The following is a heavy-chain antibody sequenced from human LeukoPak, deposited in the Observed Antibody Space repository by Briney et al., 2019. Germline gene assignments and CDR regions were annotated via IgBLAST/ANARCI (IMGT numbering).Heavy chain of an antibody. D-gene: IGHD3-16*02. Sequence: SVKVSCKASGGTFSSYAISWVRQAPGQGLEWIGGIIPIFGTSNYAQKFQGRVTITADESTSTAYMELSSLRSEDTAVYYCASCVWGSYRPLDYWGQGTLVTVSS. V-gene: IGHV1-69*01. J-gene: IGHJ4*02. CDR3: ASCVWGSYRPLDY. CDR2: IIPIFGTS. CDR1: GGTFSSYA.